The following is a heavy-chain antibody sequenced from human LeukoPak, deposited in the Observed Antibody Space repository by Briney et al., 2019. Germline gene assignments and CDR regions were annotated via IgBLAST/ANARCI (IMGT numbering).Heavy chain of an antibody. CDR2: FYSDGSRT. Sequence: GGSLRLSCAASGFTFDDYAMNWVRRAPGKGLVWVSRFYSDGSRTNYADSVKGRFTISGDNAKNTQYLQMNSLRAEDTAVYYCARSGRGGAFDIWGQGTMVTVSS. V-gene: IGHV3-74*01. J-gene: IGHJ3*02. CDR1: GFTFDDYA. CDR3: ARSGRGGAFDI. D-gene: IGHD1-26*01.